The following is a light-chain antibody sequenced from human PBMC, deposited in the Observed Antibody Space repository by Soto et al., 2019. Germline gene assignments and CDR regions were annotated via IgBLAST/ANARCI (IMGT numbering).Light chain of an antibody. V-gene: IGLV1-40*01. CDR3: HSYDSSLSGSV. CDR1: NSNIGASND. Sequence: QSVLTQPPSVSGAPGQRVTISCTGGNSNIGASNDVHWYQQIPGTAPKLLIYGDNNRPSGVPDRFSGSKSGTSASLAITGLQAEDEADYYCHSYDSSLSGSVFGGGTKVTV. CDR2: GDN. J-gene: IGLJ3*02.